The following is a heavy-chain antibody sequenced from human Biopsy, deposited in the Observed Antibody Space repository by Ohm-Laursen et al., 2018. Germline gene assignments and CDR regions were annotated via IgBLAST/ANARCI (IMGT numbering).Heavy chain of an antibody. CDR3: ATTTMGTSGWFGNYFDS. D-gene: IGHD6-19*01. Sequence: PSETLSLTCTVSSGSISSYYRSWIRQPPGKGLEWIGYIDYRGSTKYNPSLRSRVTMSIDTSRNQFSLKLSSVTAADTAVYYCATTTMGTSGWFGNYFDSWGQGTLVTVSA. CDR1: SGSISSYY. CDR2: IDYRGST. J-gene: IGHJ4*02. V-gene: IGHV4-59*08.